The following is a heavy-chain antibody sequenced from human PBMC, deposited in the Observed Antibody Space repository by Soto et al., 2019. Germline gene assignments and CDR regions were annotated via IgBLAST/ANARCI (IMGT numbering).Heavy chain of an antibody. CDR2: IGTAGDT. CDR1: GFTFSSYD. V-gene: IGHV3-13*01. CDR3: ARGRNQLLSYYYYGMDV. Sequence: EVQLVESGGGLVQPGGSLRLSCAASGFTFSSYDMHWVRQATGKGLEWVSAIGTAGDTYYPGSVKGRCTISRENAKNSLYLQMNSLRAEDTAVYYCARGRNQLLSYYYYGMDVWGQGTTVTVSS. D-gene: IGHD2-2*01. J-gene: IGHJ6*02.